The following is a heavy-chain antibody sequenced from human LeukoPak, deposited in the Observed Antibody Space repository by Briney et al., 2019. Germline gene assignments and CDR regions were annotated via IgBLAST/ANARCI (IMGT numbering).Heavy chain of an antibody. CDR3: AKDQVGCSRTSCYAVDS. V-gene: IGHV3-23*01. D-gene: IGHD2-2*01. Sequence: GGSLRLSCAASGFTFSSYAMSWVRHAPGKWLEAVSAISGSGGSTYYADPVKGRFTISRDNTTNDLYLQMNSLRAEDTAAYYCAKDQVGCSRTSCYAVDSWGQGTLVTVSS. J-gene: IGHJ4*02. CDR1: GFTFSSYA. CDR2: ISGSGGST.